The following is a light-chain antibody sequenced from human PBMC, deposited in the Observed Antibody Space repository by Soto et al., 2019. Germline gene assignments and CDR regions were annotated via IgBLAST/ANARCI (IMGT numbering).Light chain of an antibody. Sequence: DIQMTQSPSSLSASVGDTVTITCRASRSVTNYLNWYQQTPGRAPTLLIFATSTLHSGVPSRFSGSGSGTELTLTISDLKPEELATYYSHQSSFLFFSFGTGTKVDVK. J-gene: IGKJ3*01. CDR3: HQSSFLFFS. CDR2: ATS. V-gene: IGKV1-39*01. CDR1: RSVTNY.